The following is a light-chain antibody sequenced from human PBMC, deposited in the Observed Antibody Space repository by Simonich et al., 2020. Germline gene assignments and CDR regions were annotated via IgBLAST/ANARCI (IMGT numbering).Light chain of an antibody. Sequence: DIVMTQTPLSLSVTPGQPASISCKSSQSLLHSDGKTYLYWYLQKPGHSPQLLIYEGSKRFSGVPDRFSGSGSGTDFTLKISRVEAEDVGVYYCMQSIQLPWTFGQGTKVEIK. V-gene: IGKV2D-29*02. CDR1: QSLLHSDGKTY. CDR2: EGS. CDR3: MQSIQLPWT. J-gene: IGKJ1*01.